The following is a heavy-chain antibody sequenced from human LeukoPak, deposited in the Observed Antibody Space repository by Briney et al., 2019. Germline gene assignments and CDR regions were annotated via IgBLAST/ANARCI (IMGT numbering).Heavy chain of an antibody. J-gene: IGHJ5*02. Sequence: GGSLRPSCAASGFTFSAYWMTWVRQAPGKGLEWVANIKDDGSEKNYVESVKGRFTISRENAKNSLYLQMTSLRAEDTAVYYCAKFFSGTGFDPWGQGTLVTVSS. CDR3: AKFFSGTGFDP. V-gene: IGHV3-7*02. CDR1: GFTFSAYW. CDR2: IKDDGSEK. D-gene: IGHD3-10*01.